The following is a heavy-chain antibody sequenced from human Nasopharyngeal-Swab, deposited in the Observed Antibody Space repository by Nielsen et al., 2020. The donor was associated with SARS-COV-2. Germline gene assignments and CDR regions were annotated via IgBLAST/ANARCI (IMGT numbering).Heavy chain of an antibody. CDR2: ISSSSSYI. J-gene: IGHJ4*02. D-gene: IGHD5-12*01. V-gene: IGHV3-21*01. Sequence: GESLKISCAASGFTFSSYSMNWVRQAPGKGLEWVSSISSSSSYIYYADSVKGRFTTSRDNAKNSLYLQMNSLRAEDTAVYYCARGEYSGYALRYWGQGTLVTVSS. CDR3: ARGEYSGYALRY. CDR1: GFTFSSYS.